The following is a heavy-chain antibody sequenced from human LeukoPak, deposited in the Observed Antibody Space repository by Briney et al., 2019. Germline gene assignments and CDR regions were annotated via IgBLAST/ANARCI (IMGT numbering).Heavy chain of an antibody. CDR1: GYTLTELS. CDR2: FDPEDGKT. CDR3: ATGYLVTAGLMDV. D-gene: IGHD6-13*01. J-gene: IGHJ6*02. V-gene: IGHV1-24*01. Sequence: ASVKVSCKVSGYTLTELSMFWVRQAPGKGGEGMGSFDPEDGKTIYAQKFQGRVTMTEDTSTDTAYMELSSLRSEDTAVYYCATGYLVTAGLMDVWGQGTTVTVSS.